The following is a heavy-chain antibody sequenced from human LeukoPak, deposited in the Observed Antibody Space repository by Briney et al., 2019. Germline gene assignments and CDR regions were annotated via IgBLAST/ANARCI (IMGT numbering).Heavy chain of an antibody. CDR2: IYPGDSDT. Sequence: GDSLQISCKVSGYSFTTSWIGWVRQMPGKGLEWMGIIYPGDSDTRYSPSFQGQVTISANKSISTVYLQWSSLKASDTAMYYCARHYYYGSGTYAFDIWGQGTMVTVSS. V-gene: IGHV5-51*01. D-gene: IGHD3-10*01. J-gene: IGHJ3*02. CDR3: ARHYYYGSGTYAFDI. CDR1: GYSFTTSW.